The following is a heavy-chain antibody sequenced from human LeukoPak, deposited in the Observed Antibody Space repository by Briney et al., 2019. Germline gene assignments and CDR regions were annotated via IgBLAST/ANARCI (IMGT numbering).Heavy chain of an antibody. D-gene: IGHD2-2*01. CDR3: ASCTCSSTSSIHWYFDL. Sequence: GGSLRLSCAASGFTFSSYSMNWVRQAPGKGLEWVSSISSSSSYIYYADSVKGRFTISRDNAKNSLYLQMNSLRAEDTAVYYCASCTCSSTSSIHWYFDLWGRGTLVTVSS. CDR1: GFTFSSYS. V-gene: IGHV3-21*01. CDR2: ISSSSSYI. J-gene: IGHJ2*01.